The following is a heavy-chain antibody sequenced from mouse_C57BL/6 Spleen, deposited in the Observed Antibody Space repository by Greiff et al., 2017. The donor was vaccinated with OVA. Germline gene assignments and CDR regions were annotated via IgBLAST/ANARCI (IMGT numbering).Heavy chain of an antibody. CDR1: GFNIKDDY. CDR2: IDPENGDT. CDR3: TTPYSNYGYWYFDV. D-gene: IGHD2-5*01. V-gene: IGHV14-4*01. Sequence: EVQLQQSGAELVRPGASVKLSCTASGFNIKDDYMHWVKQRPEQGLEWIGWIDPENGDTEYASKFQGKATITADTSSNTAYLQLSSLTSEDTAVYYCTTPYSNYGYWYFDVWGTGTTVTVSS. J-gene: IGHJ1*03.